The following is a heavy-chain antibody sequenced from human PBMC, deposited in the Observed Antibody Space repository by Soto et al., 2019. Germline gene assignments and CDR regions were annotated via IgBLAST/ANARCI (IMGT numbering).Heavy chain of an antibody. V-gene: IGHV1-69*01. D-gene: IGHD6-13*01. CDR2: IIPIFGTA. CDR1: GGTFSSYA. J-gene: IGHJ6*02. CDR3: ASVDSSSWYTPYYYYYYGMDV. Sequence: QVQLVQSGAEVKKPGSSVKVSCKASGGTFSSYAISWVRQAPGQGLEWMGGIIPIFGTANYAQKFQGRVTITADESTSTAYMELSSVRSEDTAVYYCASVDSSSWYTPYYYYYYGMDVWGQGTTVTVSS.